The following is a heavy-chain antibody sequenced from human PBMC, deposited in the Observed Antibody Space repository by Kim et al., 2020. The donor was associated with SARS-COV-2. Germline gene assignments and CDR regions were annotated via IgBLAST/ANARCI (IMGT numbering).Heavy chain of an antibody. CDR3: ARDSPGVEGYQVASAYYYGMDV. CDR2: INPSGGST. CDR1: GYTFTSYY. J-gene: IGHJ6*02. Sequence: ASVKVSCKASGYTFTSYYMHWVRQAPGQGLEWMGIINPSGGSTSYAQKFQGRVTMTRDTSTSTVYMELSSLRSEDTAVYYCARDSPGVEGYQVASAYYYGMDVWGQGTTVTVSS. D-gene: IGHD5-12*01. V-gene: IGHV1-46*01.